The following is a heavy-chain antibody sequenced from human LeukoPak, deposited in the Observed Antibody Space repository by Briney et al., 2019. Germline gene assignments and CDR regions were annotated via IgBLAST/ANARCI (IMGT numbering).Heavy chain of an antibody. CDR3: ARDRVSVVAAPPDY. CDR1: GFTFSSYG. V-gene: IGHV3-33*01. D-gene: IGHD2-15*01. Sequence: GGSLRLSCAASGFTFSSYGMHWVRQAPGKGLEWVAVIWYDGSNKYYADSVKGRFTISRDNSKNTLYLQMNSLRAEDTAVYYCARDRVSVVAAPPDYWGQGTLVTVSS. CDR2: IWYDGSNK. J-gene: IGHJ4*02.